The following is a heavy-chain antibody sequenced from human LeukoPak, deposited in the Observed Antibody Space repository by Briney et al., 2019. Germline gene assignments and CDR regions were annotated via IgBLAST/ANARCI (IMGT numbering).Heavy chain of an antibody. J-gene: IGHJ6*03. D-gene: IGHD2-8*01. CDR3: ARARRRCTNGVCSYYYYMEV. CDR2: ISSSSSYI. Sequence: GGSLRLSCAASGFTFSSYSMNWVRQAPGKGLEWVSSISSSSSYIYYADSEKGRFTISRDNAKNSLYLQMNSLRAEDTAVYYCARARRRCTNGVCSYYYYMEVWGKGTTVTVSS. V-gene: IGHV3-21*01. CDR1: GFTFSSYS.